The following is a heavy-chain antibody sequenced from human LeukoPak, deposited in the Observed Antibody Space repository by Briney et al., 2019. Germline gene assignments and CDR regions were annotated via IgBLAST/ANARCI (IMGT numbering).Heavy chain of an antibody. D-gene: IGHD1-1*01. CDR3: TRGGQLDFDY. V-gene: IGHV3-49*03. CDR2: IRRKSYSGTA. Sequence: PGGSLRLSCTASGFTFGDYTMSWFRQAPGKGLEWVGFIRRKSYSGTADYAASVKGRFTISRDDSRGIAYLQMDSLKTEDTALYYCTRGGQLDFDYWGPGTLVTVSS. CDR1: GFTFGDYT. J-gene: IGHJ4*02.